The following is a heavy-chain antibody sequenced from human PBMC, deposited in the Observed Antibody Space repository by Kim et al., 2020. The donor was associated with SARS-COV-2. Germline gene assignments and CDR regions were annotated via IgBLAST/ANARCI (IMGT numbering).Heavy chain of an antibody. J-gene: IGHJ6*02. CDR3: VRGGICSGGSCSDGSGTFYYYRGMDV. CDR2: IDTDNGDT. Sequence: ASVKVSCKASGYNIINNAIHWVRQAPGQRLEWMGWIDTDNGDTKYSQKFQGRVSITGDTSASTAWMELSSLRSEDTAVYYCVRGGICSGGSCSDGSGTFYYYRGMDVWGQGTTVTVSS. V-gene: IGHV1-3*04. CDR1: GYNIINNA. D-gene: IGHD2-15*01.